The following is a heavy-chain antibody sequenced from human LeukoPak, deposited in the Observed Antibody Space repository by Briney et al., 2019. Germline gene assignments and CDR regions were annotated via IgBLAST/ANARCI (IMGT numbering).Heavy chain of an antibody. J-gene: IGHJ4*02. CDR1: GITLSNYG. CDR3: ATRGVVIRVILVGFHKEAYYFDS. Sequence: GGALGLSCAVSGITLSNYGMSWSGQAPGEGLQWVAGNSGSGGGTSYADSVKGRFTISRDKPTNSLYLQMNSLRAEDTAVYSCATRGVVIRVILVGFHKEAYYFDSWGQGALVTVSS. V-gene: IGHV3-23*01. D-gene: IGHD3-22*01. CDR2: NSGSGGGT.